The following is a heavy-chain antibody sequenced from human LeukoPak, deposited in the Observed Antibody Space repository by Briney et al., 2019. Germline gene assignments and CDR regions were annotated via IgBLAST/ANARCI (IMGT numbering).Heavy chain of an antibody. Sequence: ASVKVSCKASGYTFTSYDINWVRQATGQGLEWMGWMNPNSGNTGYAQKLQGRVTMTTDTSTSTAYMELRSLRSDDTAVYYCARLGHDYGDYFDYWGQGTLVTVSS. J-gene: IGHJ4*02. CDR1: GYTFTSYD. CDR2: MNPNSGNT. CDR3: ARLGHDYGDYFDY. V-gene: IGHV1-8*01. D-gene: IGHD4-17*01.